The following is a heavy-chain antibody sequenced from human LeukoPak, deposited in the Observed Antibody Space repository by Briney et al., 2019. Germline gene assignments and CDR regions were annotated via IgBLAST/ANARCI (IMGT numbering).Heavy chain of an antibody. V-gene: IGHV4-39*01. D-gene: IGHD4-23*01. CDR2: VYYSGNT. CDR1: GASISSYY. Sequence: SETLSLTCTVSGASISSYYWGWIRQPPGKGLEWIGGVYYSGNTYYNPSLKSRVTISVDTSKNQFSLKLSSVTAADTAVYYCARGSYGANCAFDYWGQGTLVTVSS. CDR3: ARGSYGANCAFDY. J-gene: IGHJ4*02.